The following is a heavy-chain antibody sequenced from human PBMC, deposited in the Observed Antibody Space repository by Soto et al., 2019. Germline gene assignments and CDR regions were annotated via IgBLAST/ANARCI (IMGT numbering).Heavy chain of an antibody. CDR3: ARYIYGQGFQA. J-gene: IGHJ5*02. CDR1: GDIFTNFD. D-gene: IGHD3-3*02. V-gene: IGHV1-8*01. CDR2: MRANSGDT. Sequence: QVQLVQPGAEVRKPGASVKVSCKASGDIFTNFDFHWVRQATGQGLEWIGWMRANSGDTGHDQKFQGRVRMTRDTSMRTAYMELSSLRAEDTAVYYCARYIYGQGFQAWGQGTLVFVSS.